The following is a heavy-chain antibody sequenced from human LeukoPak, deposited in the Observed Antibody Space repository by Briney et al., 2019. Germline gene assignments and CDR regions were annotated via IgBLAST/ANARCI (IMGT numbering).Heavy chain of an antibody. CDR2: INSDGSST. CDR3: ARVKGGAAREDY. J-gene: IGHJ4*02. D-gene: IGHD6-6*01. V-gene: IGHV3-74*01. CDR1: GFTFTNYW. Sequence: GGSLRLSCAASGFTFTNYWMHRVRQAPGKGLVWVSRINSDGSSTRYADSVKGRFTISRDNAKNSLYLQMNSLRAEDTAVYYCARVKGGAAREDYWGQGTLVTVSS.